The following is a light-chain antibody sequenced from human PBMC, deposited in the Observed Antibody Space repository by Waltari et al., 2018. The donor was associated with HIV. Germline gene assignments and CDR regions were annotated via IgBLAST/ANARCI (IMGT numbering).Light chain of an antibody. CDR2: GAS. V-gene: IGKV1-33*01. Sequence: IQMSQSPSSLSASMSDKITITCQANEDIVTFLNWYQQKPGKAPKLLIYGASNLQSGFPSRFSGSGSGTFFSLTITSPRPEDAAIYYCQQFRSLPLTFGQGTKLDIK. J-gene: IGKJ2*01. CDR3: QQFRSLPLT. CDR1: EDIVTF.